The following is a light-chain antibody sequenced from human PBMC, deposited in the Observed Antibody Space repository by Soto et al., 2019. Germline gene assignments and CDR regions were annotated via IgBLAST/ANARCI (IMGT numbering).Light chain of an antibody. V-gene: IGLV2-23*02. CDR2: EVS. Sequence: QSVLTQPASVSGSHGQSITISCTGTSSDVGSYNLVSWYQHHPGKAPKLMIYEVSKRPSGVSNRFSGSKSGNTASLTISGLQAEDEADYYCCSYAGSSTLVFGTGTKVTVL. CDR1: SSDVGSYNL. CDR3: CSYAGSSTLV. J-gene: IGLJ1*01.